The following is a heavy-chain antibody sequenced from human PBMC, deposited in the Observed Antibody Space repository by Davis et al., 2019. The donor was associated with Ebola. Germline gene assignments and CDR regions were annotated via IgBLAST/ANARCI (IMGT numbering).Heavy chain of an antibody. Sequence: GESLKISCAAPGFTFSSYAMHWVRRAPGKGLEWVAVISYDGSNKYYADSVKGRFTISRDNSKNTLYLQMNSLRAEDTAVYYCASQQWLPTPPFDYWGQGTLVTVSS. CDR1: GFTFSSYA. D-gene: IGHD6-19*01. CDR3: ASQQWLPTPPFDY. CDR2: ISYDGSNK. J-gene: IGHJ4*02. V-gene: IGHV3-30-3*01.